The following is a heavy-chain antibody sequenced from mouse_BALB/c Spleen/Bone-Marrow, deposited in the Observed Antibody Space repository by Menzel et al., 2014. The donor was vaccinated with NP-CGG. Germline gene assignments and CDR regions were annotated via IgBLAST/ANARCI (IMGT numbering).Heavy chain of an antibody. CDR3: ARVTTDWYLDV. Sequence: EVQLQQSGPELVKPGAPVKISRKASGYSFTGYFMNWVVQSHGKSLEWIGRINPYNGDTFYNQKFKGKATLTVDKSSSTAHMELRSLASEDSAVYYCARVTTDWYLDVWGAGTTVTVPS. CDR1: GYSFTGYF. V-gene: IGHV1-20*02. CDR2: INPYNGDT. D-gene: IGHD1-1*01. J-gene: IGHJ1*01.